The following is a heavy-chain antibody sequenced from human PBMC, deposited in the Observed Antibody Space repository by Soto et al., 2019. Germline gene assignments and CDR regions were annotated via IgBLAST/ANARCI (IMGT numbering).Heavy chain of an antibody. CDR1: GGSISSGGYY. V-gene: IGHV4-31*03. CDR3: AREWLRLWDHRNWFDP. D-gene: IGHD5-12*01. Sequence: QVQLQESGPGLVKPSQTLSLTCTVSGGSISSGGYYWSWIRQHPGKGLEWIGYIYYSGSTYYNPSLKSRVTISVDTSKNQFSLKLSSVTAADTAVYYCAREWLRLWDHRNWFDPWGQGTLVTVSS. CDR2: IYYSGST. J-gene: IGHJ5*02.